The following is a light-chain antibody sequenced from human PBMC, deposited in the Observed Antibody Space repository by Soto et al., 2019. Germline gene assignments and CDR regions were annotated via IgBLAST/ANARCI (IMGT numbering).Light chain of an antibody. J-gene: IGKJ1*01. CDR3: QQSYNTLSWT. Sequence: IQMTQSPSSLSASVGDRVTITCRASQSISTYLNWYQQKSASAPQLLVFAASKLQSGVPLRFRGSGSGTTFTLTIISLQRDDFATYYCQQSYNTLSWTFGQGTKVDIK. CDR1: QSISTY. V-gene: IGKV1-39*01. CDR2: AAS.